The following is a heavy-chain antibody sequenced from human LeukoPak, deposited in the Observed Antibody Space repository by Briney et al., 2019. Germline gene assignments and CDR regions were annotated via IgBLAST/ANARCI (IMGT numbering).Heavy chain of an antibody. V-gene: IGHV3-15*01. CDR2: IKSKTDGGTT. D-gene: IGHD3-9*01. J-gene: IGHJ6*02. CDR1: GFTFSNAW. CDR3: TTPPIRYFDWSNFWYGMDV. Sequence: GGSLRLSCAASGFTFSNAWMSWVRQAPGKGLEWVGRIKSKTDGGTTDYAAPVKGRFTISRDDSKNTLYLQMNSLKTEDTAVYYCTTPPIRYFDWSNFWYGMDVWGQGTTVTVSS.